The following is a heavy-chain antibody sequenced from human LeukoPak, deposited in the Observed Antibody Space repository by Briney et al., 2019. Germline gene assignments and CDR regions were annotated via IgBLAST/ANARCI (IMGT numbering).Heavy chain of an antibody. CDR3: ARYLGCGLAAGGSWFDP. Sequence: TLSLTCTVSGGSISSGGYYCGLIRQHPGKCLEWIGYIYCSSSTYYNPSLKSRHTTSLDTSKNQFSLKLSSVTAADTAVYYCARYLGCGLAAGGSWFDPWGQGTLVTVSS. CDR1: GGSISSGGYY. D-gene: IGHD6-13*01. CDR2: IYCSSST. V-gene: IGHV4-31*03. J-gene: IGHJ5*02.